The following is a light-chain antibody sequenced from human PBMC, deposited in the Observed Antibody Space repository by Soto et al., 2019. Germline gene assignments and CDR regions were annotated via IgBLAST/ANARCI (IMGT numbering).Light chain of an antibody. CDR3: QQRDSFPHT. V-gene: IGKV1-12*01. CDR1: QGISNW. J-gene: IGKJ2*01. CDR2: AAS. Sequence: DIQMTQSPSSVSASVGDRVTITCRASQGISNWLAWYQQKAGQAPKLLIYAASGLHSGVPSRFSGSGAGTDFTLTISSLQPEDFATYFFQQRDSFPHTFGRGTKLEI.